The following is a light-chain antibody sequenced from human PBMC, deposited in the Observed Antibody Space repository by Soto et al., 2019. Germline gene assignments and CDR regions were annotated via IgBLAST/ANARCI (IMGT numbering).Light chain of an antibody. Sequence: EIVLTQSPGTLSLSPGERATLSCRASQSVSSSYLAWYQQKPGQAPRLLIYGASSRATGIPDRFSGSGSGTDFTLTITRLEPEEFAVYYGQQYGSSLYTFGQGTKLESK. V-gene: IGKV3-20*01. CDR2: GAS. J-gene: IGKJ2*01. CDR3: QQYGSSLYT. CDR1: QSVSSSY.